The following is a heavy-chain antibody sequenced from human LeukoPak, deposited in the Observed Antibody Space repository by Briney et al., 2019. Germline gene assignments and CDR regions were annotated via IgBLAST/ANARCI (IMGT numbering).Heavy chain of an antibody. CDR2: IKTNSGGA. CDR3: ARDGGKVGATGPFDF. D-gene: IGHD1-26*01. V-gene: IGHV1-2*02. CDR1: GYTFTGYY. Sequence: ASVKVSCKASGYTFTGYYVHWVRQAPGQGLEWMGWIKTNSGGANYAQKFQGRVTMTRDTSINTDYMELSRLRSDDTAVYYCARDGGKVGATGPFDFWGQGTLVNVPS. J-gene: IGHJ4*02.